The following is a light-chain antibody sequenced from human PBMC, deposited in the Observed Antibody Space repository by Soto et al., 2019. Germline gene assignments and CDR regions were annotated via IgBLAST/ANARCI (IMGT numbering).Light chain of an antibody. CDR2: YDD. CDR1: SSNIGNNY. V-gene: IGLV1-36*01. Sequence: QSVLTQPPSVSAAPGQMVTISCSGSSSNIGNNYVSWYQQFSGKAPKLLVYYDDLLPSGVSDRFSGSKSGTSASLAISGLQSEDEADYYCATWDDSLNGHVLGGGTQLTVL. CDR3: ATWDDSLNGHV. J-gene: IGLJ7*01.